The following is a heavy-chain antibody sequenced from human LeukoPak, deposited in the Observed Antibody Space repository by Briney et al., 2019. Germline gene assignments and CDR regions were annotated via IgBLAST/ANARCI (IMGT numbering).Heavy chain of an antibody. Sequence: PGGSLRLSCAASGFTFSSYEMNWVRQAPGKGLEWVSHISSSGTTIYYADSVKGRFTISRDNAKNSLYLQVNSLRAEDTAVYYCARGATYYYDSRVGYYFDYWGQGTLVTVSS. CDR1: GFTFSSYE. CDR3: ARGATYYYDSRVGYYFDY. CDR2: ISSSGTTI. J-gene: IGHJ4*02. D-gene: IGHD3-22*01. V-gene: IGHV3-48*03.